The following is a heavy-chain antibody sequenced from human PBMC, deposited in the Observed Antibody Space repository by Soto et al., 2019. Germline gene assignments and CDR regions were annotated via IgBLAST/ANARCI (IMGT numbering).Heavy chain of an antibody. D-gene: IGHD2-15*01. CDR2: ITGTGGNT. CDR1: GFPLSTYG. CDR3: ARIRGYWYGLDV. Sequence: EVQLLESGGGLVQPGGSLRLSCAASGFPLSTYGMTWVRQAPGKGLEWVSAITGTGGNTYYVDSVKGRCTSSRDNSKKLLYLQVNSLSFEDTAVYYCARIRGYWYGLDVWGQGTTVTVS. V-gene: IGHV3-23*01. J-gene: IGHJ6*02.